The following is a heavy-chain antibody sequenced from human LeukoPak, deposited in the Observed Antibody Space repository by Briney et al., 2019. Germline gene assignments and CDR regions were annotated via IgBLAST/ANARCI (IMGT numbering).Heavy chain of an antibody. D-gene: IGHD3-10*01. CDR2: FNHSWGA. CDR3: AASLWFGIYPDY. J-gene: IGHJ4*02. CDR1: NGSFSGYY. V-gene: IGHV4-34*01. Sequence: SETLSLTCAVYNGSFSGYYWTWFRQPPGKGLEWIGEFNHSWGAKYNPSLKSRATIPVDTSKNHLSLSLNSVTAADTAVYYCAASLWFGIYPDYWGQGSLVTVSS.